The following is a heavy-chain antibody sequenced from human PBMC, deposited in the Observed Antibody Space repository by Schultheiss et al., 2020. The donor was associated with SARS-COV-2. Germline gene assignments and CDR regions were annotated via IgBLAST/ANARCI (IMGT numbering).Heavy chain of an antibody. V-gene: IGHV4-59*12. CDR2: IYYSGST. Sequence: SETLSLTCTVSGGSISSYYWSWIRQPPGKGLEWIGYIYYSGSTNYNPSLKSRVTISVDTSKSLFSLKLSSVTAADTAVYYCASAPEYGDYSYYFDYWGQGGLVTVAS. CDR3: ASAPEYGDYSYYFDY. CDR1: GGSISSYY. D-gene: IGHD4-17*01. J-gene: IGHJ4*02.